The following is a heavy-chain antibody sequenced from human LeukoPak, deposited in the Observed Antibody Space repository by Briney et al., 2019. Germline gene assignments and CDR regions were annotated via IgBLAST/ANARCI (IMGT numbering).Heavy chain of an antibody. CDR3: AHRKNYYDSSVFDN. Sequence: SGPTLVNPTQTLTLTCTFSGFSLNTRGVGVGWIRQPPGRALEWLALIYWDDDRRYSPSLESRLTITKDTSKNQVVLTMTNMDPVDTATYFCAHRKNYYDSSVFDNWGQGTLVTVSP. CDR1: GFSLNTRGVG. J-gene: IGHJ4*02. CDR2: IYWDDDR. D-gene: IGHD3-22*01. V-gene: IGHV2-5*02.